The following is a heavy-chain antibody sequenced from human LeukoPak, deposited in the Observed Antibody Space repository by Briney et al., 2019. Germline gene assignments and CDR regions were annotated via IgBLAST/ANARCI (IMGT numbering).Heavy chain of an antibody. CDR2: IRSDGSST. D-gene: IGHD6-19*01. V-gene: IGHV3-64*01. J-gene: IGHJ4*02. Sequence: PGGSLRLSCVAAGFSFSAYIMHWVRQAAGRGLEYVSAIRSDGSSTFYPNSVKGRCTSSRDNSKSTLYLQMGSLRAEDTAVYYCTRRYGGHSGWAGYHDSWGQGTLVTASS. CDR1: GFSFSAYI. CDR3: TRRYGGHSGWAGYHDS.